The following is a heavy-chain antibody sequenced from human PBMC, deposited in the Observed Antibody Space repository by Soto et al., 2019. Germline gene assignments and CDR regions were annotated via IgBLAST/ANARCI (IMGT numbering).Heavy chain of an antibody. Sequence: SVNVSCKASGGTFSSYAISWVRQAPGQGLEWMGGIIPIFGTANYAQKFQGRVTITADESTSTAYMELSSLRSEDTAVYYCARSKGALNYYDSSGHFDYWGQGTLVTVSS. CDR3: ARSKGALNYYDSSGHFDY. CDR1: GGTFSSYA. J-gene: IGHJ4*02. D-gene: IGHD3-22*01. CDR2: IIPIFGTA. V-gene: IGHV1-69*13.